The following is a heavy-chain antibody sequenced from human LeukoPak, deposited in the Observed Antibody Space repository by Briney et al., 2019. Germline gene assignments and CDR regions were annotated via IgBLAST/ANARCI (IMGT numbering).Heavy chain of an antibody. D-gene: IGHD2-15*01. J-gene: IGHJ4*02. V-gene: IGHV1-8*01. Sequence: GSVKVSCKASGYTFTSYDINWVRQSTGQGLEWRGWMNPNSGNTGYAQKFQGRVTMTRNTSIRTAYMELSSLRSEDTAVYYCARSYRYCSGGSCYPAFGYWGQGSLVTVSS. CDR3: ARSYRYCSGGSCYPAFGY. CDR1: GYTFTSYD. CDR2: MNPNSGNT.